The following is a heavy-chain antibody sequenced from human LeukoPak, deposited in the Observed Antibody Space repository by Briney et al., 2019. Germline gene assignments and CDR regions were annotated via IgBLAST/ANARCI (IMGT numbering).Heavy chain of an antibody. CDR3: ARGADSGYSSDN. CDR1: GFTFSSYE. D-gene: IGHD3-9*01. Sequence: GGSLRLSCAASGFTFSSYEMNWVRQAPGKGLVWVSRINSDGRSTNYADSVKGRFTISRDNAKNTLYLQMNSLRAEDTAVYYCARGADSGYSSDNWGQGTLVSVSS. V-gene: IGHV3-74*01. J-gene: IGHJ4*02. CDR2: INSDGRST.